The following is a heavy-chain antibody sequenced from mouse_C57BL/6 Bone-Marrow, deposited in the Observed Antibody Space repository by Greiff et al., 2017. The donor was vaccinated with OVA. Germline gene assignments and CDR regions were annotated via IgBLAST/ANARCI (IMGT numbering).Heavy chain of an antibody. CDR1: GFTFSDYG. CDR3: ARKEDFDV. CDR2: ISSGSSTI. V-gene: IGHV5-17*01. J-gene: IGHJ1*03. Sequence: EVKLVESGGGLVKPGGSLKLSCAASGFTFSDYGMHWVRQAPEKGLEWVAYISSGSSTIYYADPVKGRFTISRDNAKNTLFLQMTSLRSEDTAMYYCARKEDFDVWGTGTTVTVSS.